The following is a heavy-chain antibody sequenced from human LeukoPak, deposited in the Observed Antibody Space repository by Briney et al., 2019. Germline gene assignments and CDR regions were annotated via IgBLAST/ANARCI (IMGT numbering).Heavy chain of an antibody. Sequence: GSSVKVSCKASGYTFTDYYMHWLRQAPGQGFEWMGWINPNDGDTNYAQKFQGRVTMTSATSVSKAHMEVSRMRSDDKAVYYCARANFPDCSSNTCLFDYWGQGTLVTVSS. V-gene: IGHV1-2*02. CDR3: ARANFPDCSSNTCLFDY. J-gene: IGHJ4*02. CDR2: INPNDGDT. CDR1: GYTFTDYY. D-gene: IGHD2-2*01.